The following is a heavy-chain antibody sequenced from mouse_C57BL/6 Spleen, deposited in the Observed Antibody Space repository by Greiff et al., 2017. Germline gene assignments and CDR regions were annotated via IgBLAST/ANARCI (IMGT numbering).Heavy chain of an antibody. D-gene: IGHD2-4*01. CDR3: ALTGIYCDYDVGAVDY. CDR2: INPSNGGT. J-gene: IGHJ4*01. CDR1: GYTFTSYW. Sequence: QVQLQQPGTELVKPGASVKLSCKASGYTFTSYWMHWVKQRPGQGLEWIGNINPSNGGTNYNEKFKSKATLTVDKSSSTAYMQLSSLPSEDSAVYYGALTGIYCDYDVGAVDYWGQGTSVTVSS. V-gene: IGHV1-53*01.